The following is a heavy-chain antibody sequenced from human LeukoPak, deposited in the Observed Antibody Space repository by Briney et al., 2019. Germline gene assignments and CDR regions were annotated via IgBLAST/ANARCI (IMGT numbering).Heavy chain of an antibody. CDR3: ARDGGVVVPAAPAAFDI. D-gene: IGHD2-2*01. CDR2: IYTSGST. CDR1: GGSISNYY. J-gene: IGHJ3*02. V-gene: IGHV4-4*07. Sequence: PSETLSLTCTVSGGSISNYYWNWIRQPAGKGLEWIGHIYTSGSTIYNPSLKSRVTMSEDTSKNQFSLKLSSVTAADTAMYYCARDGGVVVPAAPAAFDIWGQGTMVTVSS.